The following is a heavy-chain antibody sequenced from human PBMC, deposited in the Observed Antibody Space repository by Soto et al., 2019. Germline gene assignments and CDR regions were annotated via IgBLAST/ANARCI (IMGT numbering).Heavy chain of an antibody. J-gene: IGHJ4*02. CDR1: GFIFSNYA. V-gene: IGHV3-23*01. D-gene: IGHD3-16*01. CDR3: ATDPLGGGLDY. CDR2: VTSRGDTT. Sequence: EVQLLQSGGGLVQPGGSLRLSCAASGFIFSNYAMNWVRQAPGKGLEWVSIVTSRGDTTYYADSVKGRFTISRDNSKNRLYLQVNSLTAEDTAVYYCATDPLGGGLDYWGQGTLVSVSS.